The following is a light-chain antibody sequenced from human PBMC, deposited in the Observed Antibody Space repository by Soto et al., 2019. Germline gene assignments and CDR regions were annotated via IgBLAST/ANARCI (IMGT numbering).Light chain of an antibody. J-gene: IGKJ4*01. CDR1: QDISSH. CDR2: AAS. V-gene: IGKV1-9*01. Sequence: DIQLTQSPSFLSASVGDRVTITCRASQDISSHLAWYQQKPGKATKLLIYAASTLQSGVPSRFGGSGSGTAFTLTIASLQPEDFATYYCQQVKTYPLTFGGGTKVEIK. CDR3: QQVKTYPLT.